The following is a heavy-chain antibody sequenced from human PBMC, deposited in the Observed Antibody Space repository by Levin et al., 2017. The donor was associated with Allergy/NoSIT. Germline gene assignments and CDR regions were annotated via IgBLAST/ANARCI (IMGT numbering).Heavy chain of an antibody. CDR1: GFTFSDYY. CDR3: ARDLFWGGRYESGVWLDH. CDR2: ISSSGSKE. Sequence: GGSLRLSCAASGFTFSDYYMSWIRQAPGKGLEWVSYISSSGSKEYYSDSVKGRFTISRDNARNSLYLQMNSLRAEDTAVYYCARDLFWGGRYESGVWLDHWGQGILVTVSS. J-gene: IGHJ5*02. D-gene: IGHD3-16*01. V-gene: IGHV3-11*01.